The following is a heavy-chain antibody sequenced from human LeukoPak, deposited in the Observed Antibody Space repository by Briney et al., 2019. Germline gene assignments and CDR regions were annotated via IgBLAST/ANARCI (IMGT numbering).Heavy chain of an antibody. CDR3: AKDTSAAGTATFDY. CDR2: ISWNSGSI. V-gene: IGHV3-9*01. CDR1: GFTFDDYA. D-gene: IGHD1-14*01. Sequence: GGSLRLSCAASGFTFDDYAMHWVRQAPGKGLEWVSGISWNSGSIGYADSVKGRFTISRDNAKNSLYLQMNSLRAEDTALYYCAKDTSAAGTATFDYWGQGTLVTVPS. J-gene: IGHJ4*02.